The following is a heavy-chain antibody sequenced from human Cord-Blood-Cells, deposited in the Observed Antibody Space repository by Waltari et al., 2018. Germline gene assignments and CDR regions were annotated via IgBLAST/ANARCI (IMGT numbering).Heavy chain of an antibody. CDR3: ARGYGGNSRPDGWTYDWFDP. CDR2: INHSGSN. J-gene: IGHJ5*02. V-gene: IGHV4-34*01. Sequence: QVQLQQWGAGLLKPSETLSLTCAVYGGSFSGYYWSWIRQPPGKGPEWIGEINHSGSNHYNPSLKSRVTISVDTSKNQFSLKLSSVTAADTAVYYCARGYGGNSRPDGWTYDWFDPWGQGTLVTVSS. CDR1: GGSFSGYY. D-gene: IGHD4-17*01.